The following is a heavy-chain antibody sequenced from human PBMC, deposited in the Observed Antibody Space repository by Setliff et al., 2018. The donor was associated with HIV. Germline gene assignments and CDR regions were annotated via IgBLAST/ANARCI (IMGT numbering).Heavy chain of an antibody. CDR2: ITMEGSTK. Sequence: PGGSLRLSCAASGFTLSRYWMHWVRQVPGKGLIWVSRITMEGSTKIYADYADSVKGRFTISRDNAKNTLYLQMNSLRAEDTAVYFCARDPGGREFDYWGQGTLVTVSS. CDR1: GFTLSRYW. D-gene: IGHD1-26*01. V-gene: IGHV3-74*01. J-gene: IGHJ4*02. CDR3: ARDPGGREFDY.